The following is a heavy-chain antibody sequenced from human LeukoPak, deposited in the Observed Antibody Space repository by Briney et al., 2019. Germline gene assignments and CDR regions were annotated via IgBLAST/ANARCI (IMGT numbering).Heavy chain of an antibody. Sequence: PGGSLRLSCAPSVFTFSIYEMNWVREAPGRGLEWVSYISSSSSTIYYADSEKRRFTISRDNDKNSLYLKMNSLRAEGTAVYYCAELGITMLGGVWGKGTTVTISS. CDR2: ISSSSSTI. D-gene: IGHD3-10*02. CDR1: VFTFSIYE. J-gene: IGHJ6*04. CDR3: AELGITMLGGV. V-gene: IGHV3-48*03.